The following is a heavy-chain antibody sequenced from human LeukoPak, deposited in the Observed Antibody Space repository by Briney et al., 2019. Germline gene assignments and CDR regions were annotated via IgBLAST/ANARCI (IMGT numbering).Heavy chain of an antibody. CDR3: ARGDDTMIVGDIGSYYYYYVDV. Sequence: ASVKVSCKASGGTFSSYAISWVRQAPGQGLEWMGGIIPIFGTANYAQKFQGRVTITADESTSTAYMELSSLRSEDTAVYYCARGDDTMIVGDIGSYYYYYVDVWGKGTTVTVSS. J-gene: IGHJ6*03. CDR1: GGTFSSYA. V-gene: IGHV1-69*13. D-gene: IGHD3-22*01. CDR2: IIPIFGTA.